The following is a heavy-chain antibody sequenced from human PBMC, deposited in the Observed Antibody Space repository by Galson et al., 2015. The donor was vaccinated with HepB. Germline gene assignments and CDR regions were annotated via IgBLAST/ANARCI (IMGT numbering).Heavy chain of an antibody. CDR2: ISYDGSNK. CDR3: ANSHSGSYGGVDY. CDR1: GFTFSSYG. J-gene: IGHJ4*02. V-gene: IGHV3-30*18. Sequence: SLRLSCAASGFTFSSYGMHWVRQAPGKGLEWVAVISYDGSNKYYADSVKGRFTISRDNSKNTLYLQMNSLRAEDTAVYYCANSHSGSYGGVDYWGQGTLVTVSS. D-gene: IGHD1-26*01.